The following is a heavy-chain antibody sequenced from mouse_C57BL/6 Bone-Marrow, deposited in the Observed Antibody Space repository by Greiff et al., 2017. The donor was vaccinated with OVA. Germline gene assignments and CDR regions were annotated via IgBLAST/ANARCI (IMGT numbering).Heavy chain of an antibody. V-gene: IGHV14-4*01. J-gene: IGHJ2*01. Sequence: EVKLQESGAELVRPGASVKLSCTASGFNIKDDYMHWVKERPEQGLEWIGWIDPENGDTEYASKFQGKATITADTSSKTVYLHLSSLTSEDTAVYYCTPYRYWGQGTTLTVSS. CDR2: IDPENGDT. CDR1: GFNIKDDY. CDR3: TPYRY.